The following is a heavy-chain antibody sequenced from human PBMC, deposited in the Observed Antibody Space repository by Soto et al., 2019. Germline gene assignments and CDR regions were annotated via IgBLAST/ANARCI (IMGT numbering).Heavy chain of an antibody. Sequence: QVQLVQSGAEVKKPGSSVKVSCKASGGTFSTYAINWVRQAPGHGLEWRGGIIPLFGTAKYAQKFQDRVTITADESTSTAHMELRSLRSADTAVYYCARDYGHDCSGGNCYFSFWGQGTLVSVSS. V-gene: IGHV1-69*01. CDR1: GGTFSTYA. D-gene: IGHD2-15*01. J-gene: IGHJ4*02. CDR3: ARDYGHDCSGGNCYFSF. CDR2: IIPLFGTA.